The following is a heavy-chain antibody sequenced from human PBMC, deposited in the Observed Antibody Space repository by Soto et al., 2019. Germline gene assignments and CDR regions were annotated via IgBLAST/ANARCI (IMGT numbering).Heavy chain of an antibody. CDR2: ISSSSSYI. J-gene: IGHJ6*03. D-gene: IGHD3-10*01. CDR3: ARVLGSGSYYYYYMDV. Sequence: EVQLVESGGGLVKPGGSLRLSCAASGFTFSSYSMNWVRQAPGKGLEWVSSISSSSSYIYYADSVKGRFTISRDNAKNSLYLQMNSLRAEDTAVYYCARVLGSGSYYYYYMDVWGEGTTVTVSS. CDR1: GFTFSSYS. V-gene: IGHV3-21*01.